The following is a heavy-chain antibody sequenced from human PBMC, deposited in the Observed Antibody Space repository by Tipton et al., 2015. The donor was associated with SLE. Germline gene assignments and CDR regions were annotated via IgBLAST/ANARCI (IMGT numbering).Heavy chain of an antibody. CDR3: TKDQYRFGDYVYDAFDI. D-gene: IGHD4-17*01. CDR1: GFTVSSNY. CDR2: IYSGGST. J-gene: IGHJ3*02. V-gene: IGHV3-53*01. Sequence: SLRLSCAASGFTVSSNYMNWVRQAPGKGLEWVSVIYSGGSTYYADSVKGRFTISRDNAKNSLYLQMNSLRAEDTAVYYCTKDQYRFGDYVYDAFDIWGQGTMVTVSS.